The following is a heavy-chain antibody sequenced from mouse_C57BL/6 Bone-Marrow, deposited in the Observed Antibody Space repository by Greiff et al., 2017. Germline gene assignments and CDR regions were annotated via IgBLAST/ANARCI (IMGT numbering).Heavy chain of an antibody. D-gene: IGHD1-1*01. V-gene: IGHV1-50*01. CDR3: ARTVFFDY. CDR2: IDPSDSYT. CDR1: GYTFTSYW. Sequence: QVQLQQPGAELVKPGASVKLSCKASGYTFTSYWMQWVKQRPGQGLEWIGEIDPSDSYTNYTQKFKGKATLTVDTSSSTAYMQLSSLTSEDSAVYYCARTVFFDYWGQGTTLTVSS. J-gene: IGHJ2*01.